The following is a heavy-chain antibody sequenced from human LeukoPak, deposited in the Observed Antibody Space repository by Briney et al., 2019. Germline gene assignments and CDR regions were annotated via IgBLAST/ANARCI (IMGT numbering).Heavy chain of an antibody. V-gene: IGHV5-51*01. Sequence: GESLKISCKGSGYSFTSHWIGWVRQMPGKGLEWMGIIYPGDSETRYSPSFQGQVTISAAKSISTAFLQWSRLKASDTAMYFCARGLGGGFWTGYPSCFDYWGQGTLVTVSS. CDR2: IYPGDSET. CDR1: GYSFTSHW. CDR3: ARGLGGGFWTGYPSCFDY. J-gene: IGHJ4*02. D-gene: IGHD3/OR15-3a*01.